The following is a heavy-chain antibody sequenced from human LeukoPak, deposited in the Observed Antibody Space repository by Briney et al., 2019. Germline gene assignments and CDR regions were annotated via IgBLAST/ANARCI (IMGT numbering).Heavy chain of an antibody. CDR1: GFTFSSYA. V-gene: IGHV3-30-3*01. CDR2: VSYDGSNK. D-gene: IGHD6-19*01. Sequence: GGSLRLSCAASGFTFSSYAMHWVRKAPGKGLEWVAVVSYDGSNKYYADSVKGRFTISRDNSKNTLYLQMNSLRAEDTAVYYCARDMAGMSGWYRTVYYYYGMDVWGQGTTVTVSS. CDR3: ARDMAGMSGWYRTVYYYYGMDV. J-gene: IGHJ6*02.